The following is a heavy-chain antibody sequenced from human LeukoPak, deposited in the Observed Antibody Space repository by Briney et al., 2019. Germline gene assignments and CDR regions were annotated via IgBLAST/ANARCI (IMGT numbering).Heavy chain of an antibody. D-gene: IGHD4-11*01. CDR3: AAEGHDYSNYQTLYGMDV. V-gene: IGHV1-58*01. J-gene: IGHJ6*02. CDR1: GFTFTSSA. CDR2: IVVGSGNT. Sequence: GTSVKVSCKASGFTFTSSAVQWVRQARGQRLEWIGCIVVGSGNTNYAQKFQERVTITRDMSTSTAYMELSSLRSEDTAVYYCAAEGHDYSNYQTLYGMDVWGQGTTVTVSS.